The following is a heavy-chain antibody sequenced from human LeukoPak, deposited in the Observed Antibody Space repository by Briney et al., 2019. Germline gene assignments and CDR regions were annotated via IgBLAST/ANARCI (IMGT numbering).Heavy chain of an antibody. J-gene: IGHJ4*02. D-gene: IGHD3-16*02. CDR2: VNGNGSST. CDR1: GFSFSTYA. V-gene: IGHV3-23*01. CDR3: AKSLYGGCDY. Sequence: GGSLRLSCAASGFSFSTYAMSWVRQAPGKGLEWVSGVNGNGSSTSYADSVKGRFTIFRDNSKNTVYLQMNSLRVEDTAVYYCAKSLYGGCDYWGQGTVVTVSS.